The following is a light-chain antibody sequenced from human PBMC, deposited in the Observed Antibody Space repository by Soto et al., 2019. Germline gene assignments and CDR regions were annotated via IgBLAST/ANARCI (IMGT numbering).Light chain of an antibody. CDR2: EVS. V-gene: IGLV2-14*01. J-gene: IGLJ1*01. CDR3: TSYTSSSTRV. CDR1: SSDVGGYNY. Sequence: QSALTQPASVSGSPGQSITISCTGTSSDVGGYNYVSWYQHYPGKAPKLMIYEVSNRPSGVSNRFSGSKSGNTASLTISGFQTEDEADYYCTSYTSSSTRVFGTGTKVTVL.